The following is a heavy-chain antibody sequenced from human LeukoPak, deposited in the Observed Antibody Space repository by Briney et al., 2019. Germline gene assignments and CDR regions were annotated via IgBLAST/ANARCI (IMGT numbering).Heavy chain of an antibody. J-gene: IGHJ4*02. CDR2: IYYSGST. Sequence: SETLSLTCTVSGGSISSYYWSWLRQPPGKGLEWIGYIYYSGSTNYNPSLKSRVTISVDTSKNQFSLKLSSVTAADTAVYYCASYDSSGYYFDYWGQGTLVTVSS. CDR1: GGSISSYY. CDR3: ASYDSSGYYFDY. D-gene: IGHD3-22*01. V-gene: IGHV4-59*01.